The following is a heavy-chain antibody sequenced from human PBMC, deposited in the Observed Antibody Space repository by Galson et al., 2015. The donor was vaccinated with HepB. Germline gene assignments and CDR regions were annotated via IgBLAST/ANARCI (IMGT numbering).Heavy chain of an antibody. CDR3: TRHRGSGPQGYYFDY. D-gene: IGHD5-12*01. CDR2: ISGSGGST. Sequence: SLRLSCAASGFTFSSYAMSWVRQAPGKGLEWVSAISGSGGSTYYADSVKGRFTISRDNSKNTLYLQMNSLRAEDTAVYYCTRHRGSGPQGYYFDYWGQGTLVTVSS. V-gene: IGHV3-23*01. J-gene: IGHJ4*02. CDR1: GFTFSSYA.